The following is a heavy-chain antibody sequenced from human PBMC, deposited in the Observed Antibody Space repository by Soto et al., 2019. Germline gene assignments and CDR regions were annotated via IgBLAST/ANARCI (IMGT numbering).Heavy chain of an antibody. Sequence: PGGSLGLSCAASGLTFTTSAMSWVRQAPGKGLEWVSLISASGRYTDYADSVKGRFTMSRDNSKSTVYLQMNSLRADDTAVYYCAKDLQSARLHPVYGMAVWGQGTTVTVSS. V-gene: IGHV3-23*01. D-gene: IGHD1-1*01. J-gene: IGHJ6*02. CDR1: GLTFTTSA. CDR3: AKDLQSARLHPVYGMAV. CDR2: ISASGRYT.